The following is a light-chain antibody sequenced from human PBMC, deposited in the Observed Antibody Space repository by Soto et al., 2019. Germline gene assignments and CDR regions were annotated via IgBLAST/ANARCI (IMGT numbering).Light chain of an antibody. CDR1: PSISSW. V-gene: IGKV1-5*01. Sequence: DIQITQSPSTLSASVGDRVTITCRASPSISSWFAWYEEKPGKAAKLLLYDSSSLESGVPSRFSGSGSGTEFTLTIRSLQPDDLATYYCKTYKSYSAFGQETKVDIQ. J-gene: IGKJ1*01. CDR2: DSS. CDR3: KTYKSYSA.